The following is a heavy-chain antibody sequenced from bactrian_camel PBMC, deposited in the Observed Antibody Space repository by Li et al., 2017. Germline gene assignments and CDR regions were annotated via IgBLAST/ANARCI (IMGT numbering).Heavy chain of an antibody. CDR1: GPVYSHNY. Sequence: HVQLVESGGGTVQSGGSLRLSCVESGPVYSHNYMAWFRQVNGTEREGVANLFWDNRRDQPYYIDSVKGRFTISHDKNRKTLYLQMSTVTTEDTGMYYCAQRSGPCYRGEHYYTNWGRGTQVTVS. D-gene: IGHD2*01. J-gene: IGHJ4*01. CDR3: AQRSGPCYRGEHYYTN. CDR2: LFWDNRRDQP. V-gene: IGHV3-2*01.